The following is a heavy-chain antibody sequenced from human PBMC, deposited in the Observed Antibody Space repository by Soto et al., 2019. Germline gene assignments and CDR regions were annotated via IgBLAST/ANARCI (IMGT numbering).Heavy chain of an antibody. CDR3: VREAPCSNGVCQFDY. V-gene: IGHV3-48*03. J-gene: IGHJ4*02. CDR2: ISSSGSTI. CDR1: GFTFSPHE. Sequence: HPGGSLRLSCAASGFTFSPHEMSWVRQAPGKGLEWISYISSSGSTIHYADSVKGRFSISRDNAKKSLFLQMNSLRAEDTAVYYCVREAPCSNGVCQFDYWGRGTLVTV. D-gene: IGHD2-8*01.